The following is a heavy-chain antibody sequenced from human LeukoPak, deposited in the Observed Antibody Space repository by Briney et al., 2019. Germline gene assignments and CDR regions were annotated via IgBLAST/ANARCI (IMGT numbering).Heavy chain of an antibody. CDR3: ARGGPYYDILTGYPYYFDY. CDR2: INHSGST. CDR1: GGSFSGYY. V-gene: IGHV4-34*01. D-gene: IGHD3-9*01. J-gene: IGHJ4*02. Sequence: SETLSLTCAVYGGSFSGYYWSWIRQPPGKGLEWIGEINHSGSTNYNPSLKSRVTISVDTSKNQFSLKLSSVTAADTAVYYCARGGPYYDILTGYPYYFDYWGQGTLVTVSS.